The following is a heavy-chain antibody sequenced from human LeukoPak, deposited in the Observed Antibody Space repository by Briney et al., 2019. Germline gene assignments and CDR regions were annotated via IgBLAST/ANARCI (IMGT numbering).Heavy chain of an antibody. CDR1: GGSFSGYY. CDR2: INYSGST. Sequence: SETLSLTCGVFGGSFSGYYWTWIRQSPGKGLEWIGEINYSGSTNYNPSLKSRVIISIDTSKNQFSLKLSSVTAADTAMYYCARSYQMLSLRYWGQGTLVTVSS. V-gene: IGHV4-34*01. CDR3: ARSYQMLSLRY. J-gene: IGHJ4*02. D-gene: IGHD2-2*01.